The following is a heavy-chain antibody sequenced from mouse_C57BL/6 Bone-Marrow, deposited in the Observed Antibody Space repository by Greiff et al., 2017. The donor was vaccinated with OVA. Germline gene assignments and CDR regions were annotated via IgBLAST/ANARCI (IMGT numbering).Heavy chain of an antibody. Sequence: VNLVESGAELVKPGASVKMSCKASGYTFTSYWITWVKQRPGQGLEWIGDIYPGSGSTNYNEKFKSKATLTVDTSSSTAYMQLSSLTSEDSAVYYCARYGWWNYWGQGTTLTVSS. CDR1: GYTFTSYW. V-gene: IGHV1-55*01. J-gene: IGHJ2*01. CDR2: IYPGSGST. D-gene: IGHD1-2*01. CDR3: ARYGWWNY.